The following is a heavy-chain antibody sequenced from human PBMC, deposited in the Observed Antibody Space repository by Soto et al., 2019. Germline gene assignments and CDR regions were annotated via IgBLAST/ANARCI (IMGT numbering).Heavy chain of an antibody. V-gene: IGHV4-39*01. D-gene: IGHD3-10*01. CDR3: ATSMVPGVIWD. CDR1: CGYISSISYY. Sequence: TSETLSLPCTVACGYISSISYYRGWIRQPPGKGLEWIGSIYYRESTYYNPSLKSRVTISVDTSKHQFSLKLSSVTAADTAVYYCATSMVPGVIWDWGQGTLVTVSS. J-gene: IGHJ4*02. CDR2: IYYREST.